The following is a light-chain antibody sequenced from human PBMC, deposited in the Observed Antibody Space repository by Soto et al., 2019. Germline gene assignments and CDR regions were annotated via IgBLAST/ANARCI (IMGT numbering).Light chain of an antibody. CDR1: QSVSSN. CDR2: GAS. V-gene: IGKV3-15*01. J-gene: IGKJ1*01. CDR3: QQYNNWPWT. Sequence: EIVMTQSPSTLSVSPGERATLSCRANQSVSSNLAWYQQKPGQAPRLLISGASTRATGIPARFSGSGSGTEVTLTISSLQSEDFAVYYCQQYNNWPWTFGQGTKVDIK.